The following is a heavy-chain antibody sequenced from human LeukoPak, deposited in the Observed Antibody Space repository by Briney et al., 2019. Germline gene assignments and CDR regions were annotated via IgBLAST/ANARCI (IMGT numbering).Heavy chain of an antibody. CDR3: ARHDRYFDY. CDR2: ISSSSSTI. CDR1: GFTFSSYS. Sequence: GGSLRLSCAASGFTFSSYSMNWVRQAPGKGLEWVSYISSSSSTIYYADSVRGRFTISRDNAKNSLYLQMNSLRAEDTAVYYCARHDRYFDYWGQGTLVTVSS. J-gene: IGHJ4*02. V-gene: IGHV3-48*04.